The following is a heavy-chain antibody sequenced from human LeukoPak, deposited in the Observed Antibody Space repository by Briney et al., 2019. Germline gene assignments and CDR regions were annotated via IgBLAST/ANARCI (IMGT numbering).Heavy chain of an antibody. CDR1: GFTFSSHS. V-gene: IGHV3-48*01. D-gene: IGHD6-6*01. J-gene: IGHJ4*02. CDR3: ARTAGRTFDY. CDR2: ISSSGSTI. Sequence: GGSLRLSCAASGFTFSSHSMNWVRQAPGKGLEWVSYISSSGSTIYYADSVKGRFSISRDNAKNSLHLQMNSLRAEDTAVYYCARTAGRTFDYWGQGTLVTVSS.